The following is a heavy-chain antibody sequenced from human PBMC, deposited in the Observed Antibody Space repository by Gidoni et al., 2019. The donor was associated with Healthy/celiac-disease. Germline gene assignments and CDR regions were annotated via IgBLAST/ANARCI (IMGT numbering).Heavy chain of an antibody. Sequence: QVQLQESGPGLVKPSETLSLTCTVSGYSISSGYYWGWIRQPPGKGLEWIGRIYHGGSTYYNPSLNSRVTISVDTSKNQFSLKLSSVTAADTAVYYCARDGYYYGSGSYLSYYYYYGMDVWGKGTTVTVSS. CDR3: ARDGYYYGSGSYLSYYYYYGMDV. V-gene: IGHV4-38-2*02. CDR2: IYHGGST. J-gene: IGHJ6*04. D-gene: IGHD3-10*01. CDR1: GYSISSGYY.